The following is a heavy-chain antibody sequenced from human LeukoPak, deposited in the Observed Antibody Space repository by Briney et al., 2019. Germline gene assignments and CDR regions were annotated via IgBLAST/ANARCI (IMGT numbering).Heavy chain of an antibody. CDR3: ARDLLSSDSSSNAFDV. Sequence: SETLSLTCTVSGGSISSSSYYWGWIRQPPGKGLEWIGSIYYSGSTYYNPSLKSRVTISVDTSKNQFSLKLSSVTAADTAVYYCARDLLSSDSSSNAFDVWGQGTMVTVSS. CDR2: IYYSGST. J-gene: IGHJ3*01. CDR1: GGSISSSSYY. V-gene: IGHV4-39*07. D-gene: IGHD2-2*01.